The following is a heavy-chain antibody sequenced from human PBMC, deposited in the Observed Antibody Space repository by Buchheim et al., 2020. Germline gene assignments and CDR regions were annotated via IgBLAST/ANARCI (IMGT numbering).Heavy chain of an antibody. D-gene: IGHD4-17*01. J-gene: IGHJ4*02. CDR2: ISSSGSTI. CDR3: AKDGSDYGSDYFDY. V-gene: IGHV3-48*03. Sequence: EVQLVESGGGLVQPGGSLRLSCAASGFTFSSYEMNWVRQAPGKGLEWVSYISSSGSTIYYADSVKGRFTISRDNSKNTLYLQMNSLRAEDTAVYYCAKDGSDYGSDYFDYWGQGTL. CDR1: GFTFSSYE.